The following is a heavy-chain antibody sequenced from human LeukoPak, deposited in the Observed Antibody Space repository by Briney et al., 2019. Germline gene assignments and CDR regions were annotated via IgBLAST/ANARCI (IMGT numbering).Heavy chain of an antibody. CDR2: IYYSGST. J-gene: IGHJ4*02. CDR3: AREGGFYRPLDY. CDR1: GGXISSYY. Sequence: PSETLSLTCIVSGGXISSYYWSWIRQPPGKGLEWIGYIYYSGSTNYNPSLKSRVTISVDMSKNQFYLKLSSVTAADTAVYYCAREGGFYRPLDYSGQGTLVTVSS. D-gene: IGHD3-3*01. V-gene: IGHV4-59*12.